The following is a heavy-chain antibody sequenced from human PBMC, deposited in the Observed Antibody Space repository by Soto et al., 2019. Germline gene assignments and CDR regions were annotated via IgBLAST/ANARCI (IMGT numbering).Heavy chain of an antibody. CDR3: ARVGGDNYYDSSGYYFY. V-gene: IGHV1-69*01. J-gene: IGHJ4*02. Sequence: QVPLVQSGAEVKKPGSSVKVSCKASGGTFSSYAISWVRQAPGQGLEWMGGIIPIFGTANYAQKFQGRVTITADESTSTAYMELSSLRSEDTAVYYCARVGGDNYYDSSGYYFYWGQGTLVTVSS. CDR1: GGTFSSYA. D-gene: IGHD3-22*01. CDR2: IIPIFGTA.